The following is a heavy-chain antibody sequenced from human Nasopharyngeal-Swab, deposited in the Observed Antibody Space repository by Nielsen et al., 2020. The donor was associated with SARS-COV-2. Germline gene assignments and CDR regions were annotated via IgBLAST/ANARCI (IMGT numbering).Heavy chain of an antibody. CDR1: GFTSSASS. CDR3: TTDFYFDY. CDR2: IGDKDHNYAT. J-gene: IGHJ4*02. Sequence: GESLKISCAASGFTSSASSMQWVRQASGKGLEWVGRIGDKDHNYATTYGASVQGRFTISRDDSKNTAFLQMDSLKTEDTALYYCTTDFYFDYWGQGTLVTVSS. V-gene: IGHV3-73*01.